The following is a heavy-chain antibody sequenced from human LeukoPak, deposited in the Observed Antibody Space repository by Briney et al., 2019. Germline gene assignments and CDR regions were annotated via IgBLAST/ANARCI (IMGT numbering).Heavy chain of an antibody. D-gene: IGHD3-22*01. CDR1: GGSFSTYY. CDR2: IYTSGST. V-gene: IGHV4-4*07. J-gene: IGHJ5*02. CDR3: ARQYYDSSGYPRWDWFDP. Sequence: PSETLSLTCTVSGGSFSTYYWSWIRQPAGKGLEWIGRIYTSGSTNYNPSLKSRVTMSVDTSKNQFSLKLSSVTAADTAVYYCARQYYDSSGYPRWDWFDPWGQGTLVTVSS.